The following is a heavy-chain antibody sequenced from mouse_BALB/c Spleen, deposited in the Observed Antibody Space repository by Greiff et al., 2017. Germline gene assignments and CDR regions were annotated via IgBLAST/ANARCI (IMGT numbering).Heavy chain of an antibody. Sequence: DVQLQESGPGLVKPSQSLSLTCTVTGYSITSDYARNWIRQFPGNKLEWMGYISYSGSTRYNPYLKSRISITRDTSKNQFFLQLNSVTTEDPATDYCARSGGKGGVFDYWGQGTTLTVSS. CDR3: ARSGGKGGVFDY. D-gene: IGHD1-1*02. CDR2: ISYSGST. J-gene: IGHJ2*01. V-gene: IGHV3-2*02. CDR1: GYSITSDYA.